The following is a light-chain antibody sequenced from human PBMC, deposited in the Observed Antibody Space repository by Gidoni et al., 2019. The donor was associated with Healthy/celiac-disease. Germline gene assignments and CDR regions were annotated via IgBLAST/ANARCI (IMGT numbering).Light chain of an antibody. V-gene: IGKV1-5*03. Sequence: DIQMTQSPSTLSASVGDRVTITCRASQSISSWLAWYQQNPGKAPKLLIYKASSLESGVPSRFSGSGSGTEFTLTISSLQPDDFATYYCQQYNSYPLTFGPGTKVEIK. J-gene: IGKJ3*01. CDR3: QQYNSYPLT. CDR1: QSISSW. CDR2: KAS.